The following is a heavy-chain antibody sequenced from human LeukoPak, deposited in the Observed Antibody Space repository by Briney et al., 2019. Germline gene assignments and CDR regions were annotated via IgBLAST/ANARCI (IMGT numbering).Heavy chain of an antibody. J-gene: IGHJ3*02. CDR2: ISGSGGST. CDR1: GFTFSSYA. V-gene: IGHV3-23*01. D-gene: IGHD3-3*01. Sequence: GGSLRLSCAASGFTFSSYAMSWVRQAPGKGLEWVSAISGSGGSTYYADSVKGRFTISRDNSKNTLYLQMSSLRSEDTAVYYCATDGVAVIWSRREIVAYALDIWGQGTMVTVSS. CDR3: ATDGVAVIWSRREIVAYALDI.